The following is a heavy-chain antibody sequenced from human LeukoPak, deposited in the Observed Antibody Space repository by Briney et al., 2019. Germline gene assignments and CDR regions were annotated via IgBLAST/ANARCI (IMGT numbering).Heavy chain of an antibody. D-gene: IGHD3-10*01. CDR1: GGTFSSYA. J-gene: IGHJ5*02. Sequence: SVKVSCKASGGTFSSYAISWVRQAPGQGLEWMGGIIPIFGTANYAQKFQGRVTITADESTSTAYMELSSLRSQDTAVYYCARVPPRGFLGELLYWNWFDPWGQGTLVTVSS. CDR2: IIPIFGTA. CDR3: ARVPPRGFLGELLYWNWFDP. V-gene: IGHV1-69*13.